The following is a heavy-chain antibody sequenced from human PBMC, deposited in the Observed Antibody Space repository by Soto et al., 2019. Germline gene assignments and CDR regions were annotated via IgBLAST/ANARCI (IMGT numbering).Heavy chain of an antibody. J-gene: IGHJ5*01. V-gene: IGHV4-4*02. Sequence: QVHLQESGPGLVKPSETLSLTCAVSGDSIKTETWWSWLRQLPGTGLEWIGEIKHTGDANANPALRRRVSMSVDRTKNQFFLNLRSVSAADTAVYFGAREARLRWFESWGQGTLVTVSS. CDR2: IKHTGDA. CDR3: AREARLRWFES. CDR1: GDSIKTETW. D-gene: IGHD6-6*01.